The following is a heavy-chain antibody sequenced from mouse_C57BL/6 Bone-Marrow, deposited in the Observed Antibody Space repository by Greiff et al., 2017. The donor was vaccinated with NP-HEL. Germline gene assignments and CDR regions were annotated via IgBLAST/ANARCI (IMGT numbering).Heavy chain of an antibody. CDR3: APYYYGSSYWCAY. J-gene: IGHJ3*01. CDR2: IDPEDGET. D-gene: IGHD1-1*01. Sequence: VQLQQSGAELVKPGASVKLSCTASGFNIKDYYMHWVKQRTEQGLEWIGRIDPEDGETKYAPKFQGKATLTADTSSNTAYLQLSSLTSEDTAVDYCAPYYYGSSYWCAYWGQGTLVTVSA. CDR1: GFNIKDYY. V-gene: IGHV14-2*01.